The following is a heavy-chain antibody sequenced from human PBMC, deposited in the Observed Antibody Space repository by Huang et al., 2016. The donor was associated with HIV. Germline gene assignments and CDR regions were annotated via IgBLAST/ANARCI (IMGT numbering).Heavy chain of an antibody. J-gene: IGHJ4*02. CDR1: GFILSNYG. D-gene: IGHD3-22*01. CDR3: ARGDYYDSSGYHPGYFDY. V-gene: IGHV3-33*04. CDR2: IRNDGMKK. Sequence: VQLSESGGGVVQPGKSLRLSCATSGFILSNYGIHWVRQATGKWLKWVAFIRNDGMKKNYADAVRGRFTVGRDNGNNTLFLQMRSLGVDDTAVYYCARGDYYDSSGYHPGYFDYWGQGILVTVSS.